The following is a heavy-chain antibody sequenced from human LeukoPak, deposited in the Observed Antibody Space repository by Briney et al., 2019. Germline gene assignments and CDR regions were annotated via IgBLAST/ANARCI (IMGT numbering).Heavy chain of an antibody. D-gene: IGHD6-13*01. J-gene: IGHJ5*02. CDR3: AKDVSEGIAADGFDP. CDR1: GFTFSSYA. Sequence: GGSLRLSCAASGFTFSSYAMSWVRQAPGKGLEWVSAISGSGGSTYYADSVKGRFTISRDNSKNTLYLQMNSLRAEDTAVYYCAKDVSEGIAADGFDPWGQGTLVTVSS. CDR2: ISGSGGST. V-gene: IGHV3-23*01.